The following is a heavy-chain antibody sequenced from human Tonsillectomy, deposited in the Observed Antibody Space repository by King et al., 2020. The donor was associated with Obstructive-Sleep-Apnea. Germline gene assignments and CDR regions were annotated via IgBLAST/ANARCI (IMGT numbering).Heavy chain of an antibody. CDR2: IYYSGST. Sequence: LQLQESGPGLVKPSETLSLTCTVSGGSISSSSYYWGWIRQPPGKGLEWIGSIYYSGSTYYNPSLKSRVTISVDTSKNQFSLKLSSVTAADTAVYYCARVTLITGTSEFYYGMDVWGQGPTVTVSS. CDR3: ARVTLITGTSEFYYGMDV. V-gene: IGHV4-39*07. J-gene: IGHJ6*02. D-gene: IGHD1-7*01. CDR1: GGSISSSSYY.